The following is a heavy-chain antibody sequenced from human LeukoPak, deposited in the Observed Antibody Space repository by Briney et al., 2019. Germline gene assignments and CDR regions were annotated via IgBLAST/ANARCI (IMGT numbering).Heavy chain of an antibody. V-gene: IGHV4-59*01. CDR1: GGSISSYY. Sequence: PSETLSLTCTVSGGSISSYYWSWIRQPPGKGLEWIGYIYYSGSTNYNPSLKSRVTISVDTSKNQFSLKLNSVTAADTAVYYCAREKDHAFDIWGQGTMVTVSS. CDR3: AREKDHAFDI. J-gene: IGHJ3*02. CDR2: IYYSGST.